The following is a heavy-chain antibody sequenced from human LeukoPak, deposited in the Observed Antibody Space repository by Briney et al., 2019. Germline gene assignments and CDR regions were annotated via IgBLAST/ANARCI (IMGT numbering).Heavy chain of an antibody. CDR3: ARNSAVATSRSWFDP. V-gene: IGHV4-34*01. CDR1: GGSFSGYY. CDR2: INHSGST. D-gene: IGHD6-19*01. J-gene: IGHJ5*02. Sequence: SETLSLTCAVFGGSFSGYYWSWIRQPPGKGLEWIGRINHSGSTNYNPSLKSRVTISVDTSKNQFSLKLTAVTAADTAVYYCARNSAVATSRSWFDPWGQGTLVTVSS.